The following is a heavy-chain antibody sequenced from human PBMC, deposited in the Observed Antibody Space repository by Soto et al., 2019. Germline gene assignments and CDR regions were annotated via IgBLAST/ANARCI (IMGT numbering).Heavy chain of an antibody. D-gene: IGHD4-17*01. CDR1: GYTFTSYY. V-gene: IGHV1-46*01. J-gene: IGHJ5*02. Sequence: ASVKVSCKASGYTFTSYYMHWVRQAPGQGLEWMGIINPSGGSTSYAQKFQGRVTMTRDTSTSTVYMELSSLRSEDTAVYYCARAAQGDYGDSNNWFDPWGQGTLVTVSS. CDR2: INPSGGST. CDR3: ARAAQGDYGDSNNWFDP.